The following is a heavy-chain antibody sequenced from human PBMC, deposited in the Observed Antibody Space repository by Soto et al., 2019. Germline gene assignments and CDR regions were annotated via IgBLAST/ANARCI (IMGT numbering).Heavy chain of an antibody. Sequence: PGGSLRLSCAASGFTFSSYEMNWVRQAPGKGLEWVSYISSSGSTIYYADSVKGRFTISRDNAKNSLYLQMNSLRAEDTAVYYCARDRTGYSGYDSRTHFDYWGQGTLVTVSS. CDR2: ISSSGSTI. J-gene: IGHJ4*02. V-gene: IGHV3-48*03. D-gene: IGHD5-12*01. CDR1: GFTFSSYE. CDR3: ARDRTGYSGYDSRTHFDY.